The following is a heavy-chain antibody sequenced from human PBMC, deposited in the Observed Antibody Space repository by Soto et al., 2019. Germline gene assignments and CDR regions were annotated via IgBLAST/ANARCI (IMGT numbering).Heavy chain of an antibody. V-gene: IGHV3-15*01. Sequence: PGGSLRLSCTASVFSFRNAWMSWVRQAPGKGLEWVGHIKSQGDGGTRDYAAPVKGRFTISRDDSKNTLFLQMNSLKNEDTAVYFCTTDLQAYCDGTTCYAGNYYYDDMDVWGQGTTVTVS. CDR1: VFSFRNAW. D-gene: IGHD2-2*01. CDR2: IKSQGDGGTR. J-gene: IGHJ6*02. CDR3: TTDLQAYCDGTTCYAGNYYYDDMDV.